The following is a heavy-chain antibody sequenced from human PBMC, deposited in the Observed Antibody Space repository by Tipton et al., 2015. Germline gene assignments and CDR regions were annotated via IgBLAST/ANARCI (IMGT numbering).Heavy chain of an antibody. J-gene: IGHJ5*02. D-gene: IGHD3-3*01. V-gene: IGHV4-4*09. Sequence: TLSLTCTVSGGSISSYYWNWIRQSPGKGLEWIGYIYSSATTSYSSTLRSRVTISVDTSKNQFSLNLRSVTAADTAVYFCARMVSAFGVVDKWFDPWGQGILVTVSS. CDR1: GGSISSYY. CDR2: IYSSATT. CDR3: ARMVSAFGVVDKWFDP.